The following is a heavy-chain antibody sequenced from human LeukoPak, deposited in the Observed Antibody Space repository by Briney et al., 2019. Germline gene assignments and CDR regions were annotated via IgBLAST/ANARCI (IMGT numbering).Heavy chain of an antibody. Sequence: PGGSLRLSCAASGFTFSSYWMSWVRQAPGKGLEWVANIKQDGSESYYVDSVKGRFTISRDNAKNSLYLQMNSLTAQDTAVYYCAKNVSPFDYWGQGTLVTVSS. D-gene: IGHD2-8*01. J-gene: IGHJ4*02. V-gene: IGHV3-7*01. CDR1: GFTFSSYW. CDR3: AKNVSPFDY. CDR2: IKQDGSES.